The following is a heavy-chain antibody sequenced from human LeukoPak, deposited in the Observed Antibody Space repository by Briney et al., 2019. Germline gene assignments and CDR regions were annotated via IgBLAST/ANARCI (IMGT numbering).Heavy chain of an antibody. D-gene: IGHD6-13*01. CDR2: IYYSGST. Sequence: SETLSLTCTVSGGSISSYYWSWIRQPPGEGLEWIGYIYYSGSTNYNPSLKSRVTMSVDTSKNQFSLKLSSVTAADTAVYYCARLSSGSSSWYDIDYWGQGTLVTVSS. V-gene: IGHV4-59*08. J-gene: IGHJ4*02. CDR3: ARLSSGSSSWYDIDY. CDR1: GGSISSYY.